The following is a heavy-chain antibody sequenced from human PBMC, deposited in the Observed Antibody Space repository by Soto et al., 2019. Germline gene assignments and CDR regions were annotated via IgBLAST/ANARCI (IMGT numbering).Heavy chain of an antibody. V-gene: IGHV1-18*01. CDR1: GYTFTIYG. CDR3: ARDRAAAGTGNAFDI. D-gene: IGHD6-13*01. Sequence: ASVKVSCKASGYTFTIYGIIWVRQAPGQGLEWMGWISAYNGNTNYAQKLQGRVTMTTDTSTSTAYMELRSLRSDDTAVYYCARDRAAAGTGNAFDIWGQGTMVTVSS. CDR2: ISAYNGNT. J-gene: IGHJ3*02.